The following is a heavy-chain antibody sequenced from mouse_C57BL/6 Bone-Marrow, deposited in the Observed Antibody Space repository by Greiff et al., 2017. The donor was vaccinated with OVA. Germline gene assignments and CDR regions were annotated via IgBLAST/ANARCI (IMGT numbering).Heavy chain of an antibody. D-gene: IGHD1-1*01. Sequence: EVQLQQSGAELVKPGASVKLSCTASGFNIKDYYMHWVKQRPEQGLEWIGRIDPEDGETKYAPKFQGKATITADTSSNTAYLQLSSLTSEDTAVYSGARVDDYGRRKRDGFAYWGQGTLVTVSA. J-gene: IGHJ3*01. CDR1: GFNIKDYY. V-gene: IGHV14-2*01. CDR2: IDPEDGET. CDR3: ARVDDYGRRKRDGFAY.